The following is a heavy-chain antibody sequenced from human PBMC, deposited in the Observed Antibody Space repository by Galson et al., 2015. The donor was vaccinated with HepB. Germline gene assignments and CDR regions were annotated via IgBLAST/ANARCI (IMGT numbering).Heavy chain of an antibody. CDR2: IYPGDSYT. Sequence: QSGAEVKKPGESLKISCKGSGYSFTSYWIGWVRQMPGKGLEWMGIIYPGDSYTNYSPSFQGHVTISADKSISTAYLQWSSLKASDTAMYYCARLKTYSSGWYLKGAFDIWGQGTTVTVSS. D-gene: IGHD6-19*01. J-gene: IGHJ3*02. CDR3: ARLKTYSSGWYLKGAFDI. CDR1: GYSFTSYW. V-gene: IGHV5-51*03.